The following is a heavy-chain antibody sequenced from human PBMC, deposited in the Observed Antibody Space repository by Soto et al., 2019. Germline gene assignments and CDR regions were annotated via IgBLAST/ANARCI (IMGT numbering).Heavy chain of an antibody. D-gene: IGHD2-8*02. Sequence: PSETLSLTCTVAGGSISSYYWSWIRQPPGKGLEWIGYIYYSGSTNYNPSPKSRVTISVDTSKNQFSLKLTSVTAADTAVYYCARDKITGLFDYWGQGTQVTVSS. J-gene: IGHJ4*02. CDR2: IYYSGST. CDR3: ARDKITGLFDY. CDR1: GGSISSYY. V-gene: IGHV4-59*12.